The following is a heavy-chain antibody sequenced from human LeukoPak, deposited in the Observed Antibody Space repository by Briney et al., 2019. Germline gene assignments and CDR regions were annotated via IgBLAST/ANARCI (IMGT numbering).Heavy chain of an antibody. CDR2: INHSGST. CDR1: GGSFSGYY. CDR3: ARVRGYSYGSRYFDL. D-gene: IGHD5-18*01. V-gene: IGHV4-34*01. Sequence: SETLSLTCAVYGGSFSGYYWSWIRQPPGKGLEWIGEINHSGSTNYNPSLKSRVTISVDTSKNQFSLKLSSVTAADTAVYYCARVRGYSYGSRYFDLWGRGTLVTVSS. J-gene: IGHJ2*01.